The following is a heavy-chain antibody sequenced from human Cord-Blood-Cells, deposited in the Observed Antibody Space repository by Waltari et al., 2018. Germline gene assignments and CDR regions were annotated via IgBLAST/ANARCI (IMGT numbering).Heavy chain of an antibody. V-gene: IGHV3-30*02. Sequence: QVQLVESGGGVVQPGGSLRLSCAASGFTFSSYGMHWVRQAPGNGLEWVAFIRYDGSNKYYADSVKGRFTISRDNSKNTLYLQMNSLRAEDTAVYYCAKDSRKANWNYAGDAFDIWGQGTMVTVSS. D-gene: IGHD1-7*01. CDR2: IRYDGSNK. J-gene: IGHJ3*02. CDR3: AKDSRKANWNYAGDAFDI. CDR1: GFTFSSYG.